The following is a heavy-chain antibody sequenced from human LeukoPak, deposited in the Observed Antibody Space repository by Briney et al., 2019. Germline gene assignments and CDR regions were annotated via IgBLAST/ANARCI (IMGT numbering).Heavy chain of an antibody. CDR3: ARGGSYYVYYYYYMDV. V-gene: IGHV1-69*01. D-gene: IGHD1-26*01. CDR2: IIPIFGTA. J-gene: IGHJ6*03. Sequence: GASVKVSCKASGGTFSSYAISWVRQAPGQGLEWMGGIIPIFGTANYAQKFQGRVTITADESTSTAYMELSSLRSEDTAVYYCARGGSYYVYYYYYMDVWGKGTTVTVSS. CDR1: GGTFSSYA.